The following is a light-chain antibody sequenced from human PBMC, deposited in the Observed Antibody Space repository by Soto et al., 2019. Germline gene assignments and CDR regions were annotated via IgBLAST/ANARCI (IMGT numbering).Light chain of an antibody. J-gene: IGKJ5*01. CDR1: QSVGRNY. CDR3: QQYGSSPLT. V-gene: IGKV3-20*01. CDR2: GAS. Sequence: VVSQFPCALSLTTGERATLSCRASQSVGRNYLAWFQQKSGQAPRLVIYGASSRAAGIPDRLSGSGSGTDFTLTISRLEPEDFAVYYCQQYGSSPLTFGQGTRLEI.